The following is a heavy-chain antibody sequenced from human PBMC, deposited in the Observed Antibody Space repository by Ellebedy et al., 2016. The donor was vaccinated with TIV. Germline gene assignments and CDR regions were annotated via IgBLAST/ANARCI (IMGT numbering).Heavy chain of an antibody. J-gene: IGHJ4*02. V-gene: IGHV1-69*10. Sequence: ASVKVSCKASGGIFSSYAISWVRQAPGQGLEWMGGIIPILGLAIFAQKFQGRLTASADTSTSTVYMELSSLRSDDTAVYYCARVRGVIVFDYWGQGTVVTVSS. D-gene: IGHD3-10*01. CDR1: GGIFSSYA. CDR3: ARVRGVIVFDY. CDR2: IIPILGLA.